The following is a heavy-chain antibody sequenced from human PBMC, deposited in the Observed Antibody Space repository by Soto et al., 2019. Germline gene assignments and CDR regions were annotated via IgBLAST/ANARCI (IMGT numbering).Heavy chain of an antibody. CDR2: INSDGSST. CDR3: ARDLEYSSSYYYYYYMAV. V-gene: IGHV3-74*01. CDR1: GFTFSSYW. D-gene: IGHD6-6*01. J-gene: IGHJ6*03. Sequence: GGSLRLSCAASGFTFSSYWMHWVRQAPGKGLVWVSRINSDGSSTSYADSVKGRFTISRDNAKNTLYLQMNSLRAEDTAVYYCARDLEYSSSYYYYYYMAVWGKGTTVTVSS.